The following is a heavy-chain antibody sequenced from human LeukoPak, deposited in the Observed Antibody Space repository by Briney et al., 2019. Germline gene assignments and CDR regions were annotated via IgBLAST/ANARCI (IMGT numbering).Heavy chain of an antibody. D-gene: IGHD6-13*01. Sequence: PSETLSLTCAVSGGSISSGGYSWSWIRQPPGKGLEWIGYIYYSGSTYYNPSLKSRVTISVDTSKNQFSLKLSSVTAADTAVYYCARDFQGSSWYSNDPFDIWGQGRMVTVSS. CDR2: IYYSGST. CDR1: GGSISSGGYS. CDR3: ARDFQGSSWYSNDPFDI. V-gene: IGHV4-30-4*07. J-gene: IGHJ3*02.